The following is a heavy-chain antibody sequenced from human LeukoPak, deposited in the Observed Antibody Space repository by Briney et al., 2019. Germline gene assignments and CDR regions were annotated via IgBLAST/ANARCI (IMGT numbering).Heavy chain of an antibody. Sequence: GASVKVSCKASGYTFTGYSMHWVRRAPGQGLEWMGWINPNSGGTNYAQKFQGRVTMTRDTPISTAYMELSRLRSDDTAVYYCAREVTDGWFDPWGQGTLVTVSS. CDR1: GYTFTGYS. V-gene: IGHV1-2*02. CDR2: INPNSGGT. CDR3: AREVTDGWFDP. D-gene: IGHD2-21*02. J-gene: IGHJ5*02.